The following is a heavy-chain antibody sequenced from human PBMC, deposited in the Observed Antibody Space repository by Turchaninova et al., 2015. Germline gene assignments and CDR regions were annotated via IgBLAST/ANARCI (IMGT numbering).Heavy chain of an antibody. V-gene: IGHV3-21*01. CDR1: GITFSSSS. CDR2: ISSSSSYI. D-gene: IGHD2-2*01. CDR3: ARGPAGNFDY. Sequence: EVQLVESGGGLVKPGGSLSLSCAASGITFSSSSMNWVRQAPGKGLEWVSSISSSSSYIYYADSGKGRFTISRDNAKNSLYLQMNSLRAEDTAVYYCARGPAGNFDYWGQGTLVTVSS. J-gene: IGHJ4*02.